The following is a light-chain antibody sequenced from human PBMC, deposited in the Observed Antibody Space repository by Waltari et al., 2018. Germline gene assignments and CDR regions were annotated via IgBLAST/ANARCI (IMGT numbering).Light chain of an antibody. V-gene: IGKV1-39*01. CDR3: QQSHSIPWT. CDR1: QSISSY. Sequence: MTQSPLSLSASVGDRVNITCRASQSISSYLNWYQQKPGKAPNFLIYGASNLQSGVPSRFSGSGSGTDFTLTISSLQLEDFATYSCQQSHSIPWTFGQGTKVEI. CDR2: GAS. J-gene: IGKJ1*01.